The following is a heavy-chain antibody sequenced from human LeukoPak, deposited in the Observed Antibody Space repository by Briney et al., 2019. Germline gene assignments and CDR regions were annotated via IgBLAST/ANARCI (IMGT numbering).Heavy chain of an antibody. Sequence: KPGGSLRLSCAASGFTFSSYAMSWVRQAPGKGLEWIGEIYHSGSTNYNPSLKSRVTISVDTSKNQFSLKLSSVTAADTAVYYCARVVGGYDPTEYYFDYWGQGTLVTVSS. J-gene: IGHJ4*02. CDR2: IYHSGST. D-gene: IGHD5-12*01. CDR3: ARVVGGYDPTEYYFDY. V-gene: IGHV4-4*02. CDR1: GFTFSSYAM.